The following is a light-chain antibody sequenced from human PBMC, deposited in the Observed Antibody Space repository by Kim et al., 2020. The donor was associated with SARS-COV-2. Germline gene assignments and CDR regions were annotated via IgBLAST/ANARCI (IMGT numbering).Light chain of an antibody. CDR3: MQPLQTPWT. CDR1: QSLLHSNGYNY. J-gene: IGKJ1*01. V-gene: IGKV2-28*01. CDR2: LGS. Sequence: DIVMTQSPLSLPVTPGEPASISCRSSQSLLHSNGYNYLDWYLQKPGQSPQVLIYLGSNRASGVPDRFSGSGSGTDFTLKISRVEAEDVGVYYCMQPLQTPWTFGPGTKLEI.